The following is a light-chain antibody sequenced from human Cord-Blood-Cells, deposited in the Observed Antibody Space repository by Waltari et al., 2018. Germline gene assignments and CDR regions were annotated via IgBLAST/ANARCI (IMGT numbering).Light chain of an antibody. CDR2: AAS. CDR1: QGISSY. V-gene: IGKV1D-8*01. J-gene: IGKJ2*03. Sequence: VIWMTQSPSLLSASTGDRVTLSCWMIQGISSYLAWYQQKPGKAPELLLYAASTLQSGVPSRFSGSGSGTDFTLTISCLQSEDFATYYCQQYYSLPYSFGQGTKLEIK. CDR3: QQYYSLPYS.